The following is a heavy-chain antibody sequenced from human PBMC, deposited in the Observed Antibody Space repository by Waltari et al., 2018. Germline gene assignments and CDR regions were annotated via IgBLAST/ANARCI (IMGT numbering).Heavy chain of an antibody. CDR2: INDSGST. J-gene: IGHJ4*02. D-gene: IGHD3-9*01. CDR1: GGSFSGYY. V-gene: IGHV4-34*01. CDR3: ASAPLRYLRWRYYFDY. Sequence: QVQLQQWGAGLLKPSETLSLTCAVYGGSFSGYYWGWIRQPPGKGLEWIGEINDSGSTNYNPSLKSRVTLSVDTSKNQFSLKLSSVTAADTAVYYCASAPLRYLRWRYYFDYWGQGTLVTVSS.